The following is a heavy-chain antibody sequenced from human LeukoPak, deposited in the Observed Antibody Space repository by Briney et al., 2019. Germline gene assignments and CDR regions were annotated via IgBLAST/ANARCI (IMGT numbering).Heavy chain of an antibody. V-gene: IGHV3-30*04. CDR1: GFTFSSYA. J-gene: IGHJ4*02. CDR3: ASGYWGYYYDSGGYSY. CDR2: ISYDGSNK. Sequence: GRSLRLSCAASGFTFSSYAMHWVRQAPGKGLEWVAVISYDGSNKYYADSVKGRFTISRDNSKNTLYLQMNSLRAEDTAVYYCASGYWGYYYDSGGYSYWGQGTLVTVSS. D-gene: IGHD3-22*01.